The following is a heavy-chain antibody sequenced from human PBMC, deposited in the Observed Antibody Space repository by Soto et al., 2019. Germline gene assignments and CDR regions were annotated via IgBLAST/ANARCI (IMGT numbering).Heavy chain of an antibody. Sequence: ASVKVSCKASGYTFTDYFIHWVRQAPGQGLEWIGWINPYSGGADLSQKFQGRVTMTRDTSISTAYMEVSSLRSDDTAVFYCAILMHYSHSGGSSHSGFDMWGQGTLVTVSS. CDR1: GYTFTDYF. V-gene: IGHV1-2*02. D-gene: IGHD2-21*01. CDR2: INPYSGGA. J-gene: IGHJ3*02. CDR3: AILMHYSHSGGSSHSGFDM.